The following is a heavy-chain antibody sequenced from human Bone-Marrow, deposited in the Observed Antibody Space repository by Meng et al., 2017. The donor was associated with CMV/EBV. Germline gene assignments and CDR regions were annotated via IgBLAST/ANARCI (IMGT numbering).Heavy chain of an antibody. D-gene: IGHD3-10*01. CDR1: GYTFTDFG. CDR2: ISAYNGNT. J-gene: IGHJ4*02. Sequence: QIQLVQSGPEVKKPGASVKVSCKASGYTFTDFGISWVRQAPGQGFEWMGWISAYNGNTNYAQKFQARVAMTTDTSMNTAYMELRSLRSGDTAFYYCTRDLGSYGSLSFFDYWGQGTLVTVSS. V-gene: IGHV1-18*01. CDR3: TRDLGSYGSLSFFDY.